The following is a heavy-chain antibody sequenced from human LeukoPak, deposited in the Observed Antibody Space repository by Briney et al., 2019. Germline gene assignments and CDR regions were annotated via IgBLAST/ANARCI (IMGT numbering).Heavy chain of an antibody. Sequence: SQTLSLTCAISGDSVSSDSAAWNWIRQSPSRGLEWLGRTYYRSKWYSDYAVSVKSRITINSDTSKNQFSLQLNSVTPEDTAVYYCARAPPMVGANFFDCWGQGTLVTVSS. CDR3: ARAPPMVGANFFDC. CDR2: TYYRSKWYS. D-gene: IGHD1-26*01. V-gene: IGHV6-1*01. CDR1: GDSVSSDSAA. J-gene: IGHJ4*02.